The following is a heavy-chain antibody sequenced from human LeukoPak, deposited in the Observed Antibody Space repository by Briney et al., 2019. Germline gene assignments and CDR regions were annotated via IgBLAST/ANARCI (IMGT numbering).Heavy chain of an antibody. Sequence: PSETLSLTCTVSCDSISSGDYYWSSIRQHAGKGLEWIGRIYTSGSTNYDPSLKSRVTMSVDTSKNQFSLKLSSVTAAETAVYYCARDVITFGDALDMWGQGRMVSVSS. CDR2: IYTSGST. V-gene: IGHV4-61*02. CDR3: ARDVITFGDALDM. CDR1: CDSISSGDYY. J-gene: IGHJ3*02. D-gene: IGHD3-16*01.